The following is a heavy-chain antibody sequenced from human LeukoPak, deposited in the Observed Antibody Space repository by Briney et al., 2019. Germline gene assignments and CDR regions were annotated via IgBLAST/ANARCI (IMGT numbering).Heavy chain of an antibody. D-gene: IGHD2-2*01. CDR2: IIPIFGTA. CDR3: ARAAYYCSSTSCYALPSDY. J-gene: IGHJ4*02. V-gene: IGHV1-69*06. Sequence: ASVKVSCKASGGTFSSYAISWVRQAPGQGLEWMGGIIPIFGTANYAQKFQGRVTITADKSTSTAYMELSSLRSEDTAVYYCARAAYYCSSTSCYALPSDYWGQGTLVTVS. CDR1: GGTFSSYA.